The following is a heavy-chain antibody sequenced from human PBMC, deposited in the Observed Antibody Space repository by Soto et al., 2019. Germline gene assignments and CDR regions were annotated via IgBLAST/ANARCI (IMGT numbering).Heavy chain of an antibody. CDR2: INPSGGST. D-gene: IGHD1-26*01. CDR3: AREEKWELPSYYYYGMDV. Sequence: GASVKVSCKASGYTFTSYYMHWVRQAPGQGLEWMGIINPSGGSTSYAQKFQGRVTMTRDTSTSTVYMELSSLRSEDTAVYYCAREEKWELPSYYYYGMDVWGQGTTVTVSS. J-gene: IGHJ6*02. V-gene: IGHV1-46*01. CDR1: GYTFTSYY.